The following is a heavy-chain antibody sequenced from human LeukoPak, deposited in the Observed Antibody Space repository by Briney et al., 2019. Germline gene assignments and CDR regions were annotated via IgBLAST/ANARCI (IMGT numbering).Heavy chain of an antibody. J-gene: IGHJ5*02. CDR3: ARGQRRLPMLRGVGPQIWFDP. D-gene: IGHD3-10*01. CDR1: GGSFSGLY. CDR2: INHSGST. V-gene: IGHV4-34*01. Sequence: SETLSLTCTVYGGSFSGLYWSWIRQPPGKGLEWIGEINHSGSTNYNPSLQSRVTISVDTSKNQFSLNLTSVTAADTAVYYCARGQRRLPMLRGVGPQIWFDPWGQGTLVTVSS.